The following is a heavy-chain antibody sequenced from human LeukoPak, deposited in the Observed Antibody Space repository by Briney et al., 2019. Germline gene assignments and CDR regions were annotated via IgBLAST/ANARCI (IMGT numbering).Heavy chain of an antibody. CDR3: ARPAAADFTYCSCYLDV. J-gene: IGHJ6*03. V-gene: IGHV3-74*01. CDR2: INSDGSST. Sequence: GGSLRLSCAASGFTFSSYWINWVRQAPGKGLVWVSHINSDGSSTNYADSVKGRLTISRDNAKNTLYLQMNRLRAEDTAVYYCARPAAADFTYCSCYLDVWGERTTVTI. D-gene: IGHD6-13*01. CDR1: GFTFSSYW.